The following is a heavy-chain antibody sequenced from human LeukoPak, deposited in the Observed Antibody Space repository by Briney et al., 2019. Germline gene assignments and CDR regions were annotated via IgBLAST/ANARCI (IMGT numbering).Heavy chain of an antibody. D-gene: IGHD5-18*01. Sequence: GGSLRLSCAASGFTFSSYAMSWVRQAPGKGLEWVSAISGSGGSTYYADSVKGRFTISRDNSKNTLYLQMNSLRAEDTAVYYCAKGGYSYGFPYYYYMDVWGKGTTVTVSS. CDR3: AKGGYSYGFPYYYYMDV. CDR1: GFTFSSYA. CDR2: ISGSGGST. V-gene: IGHV3-23*01. J-gene: IGHJ6*03.